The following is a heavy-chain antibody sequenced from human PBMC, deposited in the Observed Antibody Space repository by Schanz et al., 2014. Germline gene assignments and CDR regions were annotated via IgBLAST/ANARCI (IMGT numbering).Heavy chain of an antibody. D-gene: IGHD5-12*01. CDR3: ARDPNSVNEIDY. Sequence: EVRLVESGGGLVKPGGSLRLSCEASGFAFSTSSMNWVRQAPGKGLEWVSSISGDSDYIYYADSVKGRFTISRDNAKNSMYLQMNSLRVEDTAVYYCARDPNSVNEIDYWGQGTLVTVSS. V-gene: IGHV3-21*04. CDR1: GFAFSTSS. CDR2: ISGDSDYI. J-gene: IGHJ4*02.